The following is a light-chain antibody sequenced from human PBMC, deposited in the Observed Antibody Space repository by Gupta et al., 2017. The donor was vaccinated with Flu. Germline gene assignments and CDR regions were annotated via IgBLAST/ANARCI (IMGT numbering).Light chain of an antibody. CDR3: CSYRSIGTPYV. CDR2: DLS. CDR1: SSDVGGYNY. V-gene: IGLV2-14*01. J-gene: IGLJ1*01. Sequence: QSALTQPASVSGSPGQSLTISCTGTSSDVGGYNYVSWYQQHPGKAPKLMIYDLSNRPSGISNRFSASKSGNTASLTISGLQAEDEGDYYCCSYRSIGTPYVFGTGTKVTVL.